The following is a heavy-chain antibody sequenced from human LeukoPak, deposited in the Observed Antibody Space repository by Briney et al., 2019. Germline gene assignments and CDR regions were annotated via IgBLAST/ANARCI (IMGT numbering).Heavy chain of an antibody. V-gene: IGHV4-4*07. Sequence: SETLSLTCTVSGGSISSYYWSWIRQPAGKGLEWIGRIYTSGSTNYNPSLKSRVTMSVDTSKNQFSLKLSSVTAADTAVYYCARGRDFWSGYHYYYGMDVWGQGTTVTVPS. CDR1: GGSISSYY. CDR2: IYTSGST. J-gene: IGHJ6*02. D-gene: IGHD3-3*01. CDR3: ARGRDFWSGYHYYYGMDV.